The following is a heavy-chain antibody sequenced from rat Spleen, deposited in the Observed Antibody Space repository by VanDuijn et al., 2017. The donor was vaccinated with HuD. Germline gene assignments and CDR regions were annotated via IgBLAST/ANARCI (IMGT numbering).Heavy chain of an antibody. CDR3: ARLSSTYYVMDA. J-gene: IGHJ4*01. Sequence: EVHLVESGGGLVQPGGSLKLSCAASGFTFSGYDMAWVRQAPTKGLEWVASIVPSGGSTYYRDSVKGRFTISRDNAKNTQYLQMNSLRSEDTATYYCARLSSTYYVMDAWGQGASVTVSS. V-gene: IGHV5S13*01. CDR2: IVPSGGST. CDR1: GFTFSGYD. D-gene: IGHD1-2*01.